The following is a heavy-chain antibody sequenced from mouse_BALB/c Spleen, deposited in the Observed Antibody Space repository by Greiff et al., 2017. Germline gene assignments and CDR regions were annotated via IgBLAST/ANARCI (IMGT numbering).Heavy chain of an antibody. V-gene: IGHV3-1*02. CDR3: ARDGGHYYAMDY. CDR2: IHYSGST. Sequence: DVKLVESGPDLVKPSQSLSLTCTVTGYSITSGYSWYWIRQFPGNKLEWMGYIHYSGSTNYNPSLKSRISITRDTSKNQFFLQLNSVTTEDTATYYCARDGGHYYAMDYWGQGTSVTVSS. J-gene: IGHJ4*01. CDR1: GYSITSGYS.